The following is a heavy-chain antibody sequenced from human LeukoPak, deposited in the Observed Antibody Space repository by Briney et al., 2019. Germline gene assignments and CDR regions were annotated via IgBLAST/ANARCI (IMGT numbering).Heavy chain of an antibody. D-gene: IGHD6-13*01. CDR3: AKKSRAGSTPFDY. J-gene: IGHJ4*02. Sequence: GGSLRLSCAASGFTFSRYAMSWVRQAPGKGLEWVCGISSSGESPYYADSVKGRFTISRDNSKNTLYLEINSLRAEDTAVYYCAKKSRAGSTPFDYLGQGTLVTVSS. V-gene: IGHV3-23*01. CDR2: ISSSGESP. CDR1: GFTFSRYA.